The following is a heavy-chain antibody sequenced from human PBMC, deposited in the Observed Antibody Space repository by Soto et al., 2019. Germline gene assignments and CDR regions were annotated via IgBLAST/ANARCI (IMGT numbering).Heavy chain of an antibody. J-gene: IGHJ5*02. V-gene: IGHV4-34*01. CDR3: ARNKDYYDSSTPYNWFDP. CDR2: INHSGST. D-gene: IGHD3-22*01. Sequence: SETLSLTCAVYGGSFSGYYWSWIRQPPGKGLEWIGEINHSGSTNYNPSLKSRVTISVDTSKNQFSLKLSSVTAADTAVYYCARNKDYYDSSTPYNWFDPWGQGTLVTVSS. CDR1: GGSFSGYY.